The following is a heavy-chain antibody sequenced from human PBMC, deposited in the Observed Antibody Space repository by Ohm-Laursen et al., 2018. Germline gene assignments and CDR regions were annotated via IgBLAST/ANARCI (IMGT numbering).Heavy chain of an antibody. V-gene: IGHV3-9*01. CDR2: ISWQSGCI. CDR3: AKAPVGWELLGGIFDY. D-gene: IGHD1-26*01. Sequence: SGISWQSGCIEYADSVKGRFTISRDNVKNSLYLQMNSLRAEDTALYYCAKAPVGWELLGGIFDYWGQGTLVTVSS. J-gene: IGHJ4*02.